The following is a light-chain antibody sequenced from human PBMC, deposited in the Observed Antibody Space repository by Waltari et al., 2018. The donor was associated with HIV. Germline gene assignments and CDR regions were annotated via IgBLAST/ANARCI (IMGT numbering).Light chain of an antibody. CDR2: KAS. V-gene: IGKV1-5*03. J-gene: IGKJ2*02. CDR1: QSVGSW. Sequence: DIQLTQSPSTLTASVGDRVTITCRATQSVGSWLAWYQQKPGKAPKLLIYKASTLKIGVPSRFSGSGSGTEFTLTISSLQPDDFANYYCQQYNTFSPWTFGQGTKLEIK. CDR3: QQYNTFSPWT.